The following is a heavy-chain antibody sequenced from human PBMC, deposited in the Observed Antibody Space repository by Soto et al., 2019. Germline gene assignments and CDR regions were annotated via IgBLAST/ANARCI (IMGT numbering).Heavy chain of an antibody. CDR3: AREYCSGGSCFDYYYMDV. J-gene: IGHJ6*03. CDR2: IGTAGDT. Sequence: GGSLRLSCAASGFTFSSYDMHWVRQATGKGLEWVSAIGTAGDTYYPGSVKGRFTISRENAKNSLYLQMNSLRAGDTAVYYCAREYCSGGSCFDYYYMDVWGKGTTVTVSS. CDR1: GFTFSSYD. V-gene: IGHV3-13*01. D-gene: IGHD2-15*01.